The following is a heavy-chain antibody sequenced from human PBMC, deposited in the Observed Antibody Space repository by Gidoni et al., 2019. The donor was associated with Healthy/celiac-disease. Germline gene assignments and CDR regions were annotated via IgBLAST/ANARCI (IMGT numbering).Heavy chain of an antibody. CDR3: AREALGYYDSIRWFDP. Sequence: HVQLLQSGAAVKKPGASVKVSCKASGYTLTSYGISWVRQAPGQGLEWMGWISAYNGNTNYAQKLQGRVTMTTDTSTSTAYMELRSLRSDDTAVYYCAREALGYYDSIRWFDPWGQGTLVTVSS. V-gene: IGHV1-18*01. J-gene: IGHJ5*02. D-gene: IGHD3-22*01. CDR1: GYTLTSYG. CDR2: ISAYNGNT.